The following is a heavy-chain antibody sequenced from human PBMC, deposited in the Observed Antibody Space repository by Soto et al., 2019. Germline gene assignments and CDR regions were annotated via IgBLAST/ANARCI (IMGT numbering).Heavy chain of an antibody. CDR1: GLTVSHNS. V-gene: IGHV3-53*01. Sequence: EVQLVESGGGLIQPGGSLRLSCVASGLTVSHNSMAWVRQAPEMGLEWVSILNAEGTTYYSDSVKGRFTISRDSSKNTLFLQMDSLRAEDTAVYYCVRPRPSGENYGMDVWGQGTTVTVSS. J-gene: IGHJ6*02. CDR3: VRPRPSGENYGMDV. CDR2: LNAEGTT. D-gene: IGHD3-10*01.